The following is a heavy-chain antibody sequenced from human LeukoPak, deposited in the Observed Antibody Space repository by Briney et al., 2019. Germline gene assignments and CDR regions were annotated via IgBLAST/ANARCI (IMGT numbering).Heavy chain of an antibody. CDR3: AKTMSPYYYDSSGF. D-gene: IGHD3-22*01. V-gene: IGHV3-30*02. Sequence: PGGSLRLSCAASGFIFSSYGMHWVRQAPGKGLEWVAFIRYDGSNKYHADSVKGRSTISRDNSKNTLYLQMNSLRAEDTAVYYCAKTMSPYYYDSSGFWGQGTLVTVSS. CDR1: GFIFSSYG. J-gene: IGHJ4*02. CDR2: IRYDGSNK.